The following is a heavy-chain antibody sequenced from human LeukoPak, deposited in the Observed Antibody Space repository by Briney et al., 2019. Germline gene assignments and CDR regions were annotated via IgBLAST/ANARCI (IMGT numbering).Heavy chain of an antibody. CDR1: GFTFSSYE. J-gene: IGHJ4*02. V-gene: IGHV3-21*01. CDR3: ARDLTHTYYYDSSGFVASY. D-gene: IGHD3-22*01. Sequence: GGSLRLSCAASGFTFSSYEMNWVRQAPGKGLEWVSSISSSSSYIYYADSVKGRFTISRDNAKNSLYLQMNSLRAEDTAVYYCARDLTHTYYYDSSGFVASYWGQGTLVTVSS. CDR2: ISSSSSYI.